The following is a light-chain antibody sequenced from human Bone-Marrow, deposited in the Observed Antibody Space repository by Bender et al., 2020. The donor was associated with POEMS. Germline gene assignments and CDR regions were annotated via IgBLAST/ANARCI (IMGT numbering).Light chain of an antibody. Sequence: QSVLTQPPSASGTPGQRVTISCSGGSSNIGAHAVNWYQHLPGTDPKLLIYSSHRRPSEVPDRFSGSRSGTSSSLAIGGLKSEDEADYYCAVWDDSLDGWVFGGGTKLTVL. V-gene: IGLV1-44*01. CDR2: SSH. J-gene: IGLJ3*02. CDR3: AVWDDSLDGWV. CDR1: SSNIGAHA.